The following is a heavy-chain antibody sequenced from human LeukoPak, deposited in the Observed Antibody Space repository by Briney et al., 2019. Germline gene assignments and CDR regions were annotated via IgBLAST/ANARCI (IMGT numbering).Heavy chain of an antibody. CDR3: ARLRLVEVTRGKWAFLAMDV. CDR1: GGSFSGYY. V-gene: IGHV4-34*01. Sequence: PSETLSLTCAVYGGSFSGYYWSWIRQPPGKGLEWIGEINHSGSTNYNPSLKSRVTISVDTSKNQFSLKLSSVTAADTAVYYCARLRLVEVTRGKWAFLAMDVWGQGISVTVSS. CDR2: INHSGST. D-gene: IGHD2-21*02. J-gene: IGHJ6*02.